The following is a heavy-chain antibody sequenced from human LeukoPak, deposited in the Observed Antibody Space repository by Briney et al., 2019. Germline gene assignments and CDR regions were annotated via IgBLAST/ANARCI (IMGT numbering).Heavy chain of an antibody. CDR3: ARDRKSRDGYNWYNWFDP. J-gene: IGHJ5*02. V-gene: IGHV3-7*01. Sequence: GGSLRLSCAASGFTFSSYWMSWVRQAPGKGLEWVANIKQDGSEKYYVDSVKGRFIISRDNAKNSLYLQMNSLRAEDTAVYYCARDRKSRDGYNWYNWFDPWGQGTLVTVSP. CDR1: GFTFSSYW. CDR2: IKQDGSEK. D-gene: IGHD5-24*01.